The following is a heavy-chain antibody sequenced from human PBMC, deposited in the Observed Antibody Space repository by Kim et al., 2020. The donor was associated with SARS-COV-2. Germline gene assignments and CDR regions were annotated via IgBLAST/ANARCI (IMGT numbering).Heavy chain of an antibody. Sequence: SVKVSCKASGGTFSSYSISWVRQAPVQGLEWMGGIIPIFGTANYAQKFQGRVTITADESTSTAYMELSSLRSEDTAVYYCAREGAYDILTGYPLRYYYGMDVWGQGTTVTVSS. J-gene: IGHJ6*02. CDR2: IIPIFGTA. D-gene: IGHD3-9*01. CDR1: GGTFSSYS. CDR3: AREGAYDILTGYPLRYYYGMDV. V-gene: IGHV1-69*13.